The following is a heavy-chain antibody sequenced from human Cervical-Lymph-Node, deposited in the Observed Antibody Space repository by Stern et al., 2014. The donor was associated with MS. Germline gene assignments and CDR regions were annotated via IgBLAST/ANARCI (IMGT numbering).Heavy chain of an antibody. J-gene: IGHJ4*02. CDR1: GFTVSNNY. V-gene: IGHV3-53*01. Sequence: EVQLVQSGGGLIQPGGSLRLSCAASGFTVSNNYMSWVRQAPGKGLEWVSVIYTDGSKSYADSVRGRFTISRDNSKNTVFLQMNSLRAEDTAVYYCARVWDTAILYLDYWGQGSLVTVSS. D-gene: IGHD5-18*01. CDR3: ARVWDTAILYLDY. CDR2: IYTDGSK.